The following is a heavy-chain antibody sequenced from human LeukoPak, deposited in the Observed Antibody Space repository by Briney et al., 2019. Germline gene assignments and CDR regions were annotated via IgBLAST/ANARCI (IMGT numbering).Heavy chain of an antibody. Sequence: GGSLRLSCTASGFTPSNAWMSWVRQAPGKGLEWVGRIKSKTDGGTTDHAAPVKGRFTISRDDSKNTLYLQMNSLKTEDKAVYYFTTSYESSYYWGQGTLVTVSS. V-gene: IGHV3-15*01. CDR2: IKSKTDGGTT. CDR3: TTSYESSYY. D-gene: IGHD3-3*01. J-gene: IGHJ4*02. CDR1: GFTPSNAW.